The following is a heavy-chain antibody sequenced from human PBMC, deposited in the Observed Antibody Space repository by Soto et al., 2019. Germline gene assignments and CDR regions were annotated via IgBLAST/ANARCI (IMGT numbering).Heavy chain of an antibody. D-gene: IGHD6-19*01. CDR3: ARAYSSGWYRMGYFDY. Sequence: QVQLVESGGGLVKPGGSLRLSCAASGFTFSDYYMSWIRQAPGKGLEWGSYISSSSSYTNYADSVKGRFTISRDNAKNSLYLQMNSLRAEDTAVYYCARAYSSGWYRMGYFDYWGQGTLVTVSS. CDR2: ISSSSSYT. CDR1: GFTFSDYY. V-gene: IGHV3-11*06. J-gene: IGHJ4*02.